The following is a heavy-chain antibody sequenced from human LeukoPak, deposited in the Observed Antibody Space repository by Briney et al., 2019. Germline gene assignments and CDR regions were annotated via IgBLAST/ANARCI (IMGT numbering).Heavy chain of an antibody. D-gene: IGHD4-17*01. Sequence: GASVKVSCKASGYTFTGYYMHWVRQAPGQGPEWMGWINPNSGGTNYAQKFQGRVTMTRDASISTAYMELSRLRSDDTAVYYCARVPGYGGNYANVDYWGQGTLVTVSS. CDR1: GYTFTGYY. CDR3: ARVPGYGGNYANVDY. J-gene: IGHJ4*02. CDR2: INPNSGGT. V-gene: IGHV1-2*02.